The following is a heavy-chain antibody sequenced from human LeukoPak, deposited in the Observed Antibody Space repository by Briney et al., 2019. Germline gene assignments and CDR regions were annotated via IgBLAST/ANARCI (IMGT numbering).Heavy chain of an antibody. V-gene: IGHV3-73*01. CDR3: TRPQSGSYSN. J-gene: IGHJ4*02. CDR1: GFTFSGSA. D-gene: IGHD2-15*01. Sequence: PGGSLKLSCAASGFTFSGSAMHWVRQASGKGLEWVGCTRSKANSYATAYAASVKGRFTISRDDSKNTAYLQMNSLKTEDTTVYYCTRPQSGSYSNWSQGTLVTVSS. CDR2: TRSKANSYAT.